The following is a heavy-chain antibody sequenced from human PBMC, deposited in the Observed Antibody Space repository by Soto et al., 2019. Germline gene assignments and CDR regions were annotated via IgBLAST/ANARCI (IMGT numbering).Heavy chain of an antibody. CDR1: GFTFDDYA. CDR3: AKDIMVRGVIVHFDY. V-gene: IGHV3-9*01. Sequence: EVQLVESGGGLVQPGRSLRLSCAASGFTFDDYAMHWVRQAPGKGLEWVSGISWNSGSIGYADSVKGRFTISRDNAKNSLDLQMNSLRAEDTALYYCAKDIMVRGVIVHFDYWGQGTLVTVSS. D-gene: IGHD3-10*01. CDR2: ISWNSGSI. J-gene: IGHJ4*02.